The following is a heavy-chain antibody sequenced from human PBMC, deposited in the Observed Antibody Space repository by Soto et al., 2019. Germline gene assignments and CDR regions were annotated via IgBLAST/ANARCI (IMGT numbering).Heavy chain of an antibody. CDR1: SGSVSSGYDY. V-gene: IGHV4-61*01. J-gene: IGHJ6*02. Sequence: PSDTLALACSVSSGSVSSGYDYWSLIRQPPGKGLEWIGNIYYSGRTSYNPSLKSRVTISVDTSKNQFSLNLSPVTAADTAVYYCARDLRFQGHDYADYLGYGMDVWGQGTTVTVSS. CDR3: ARDLRFQGHDYADYLGYGMDV. CDR2: IYYSGRT. D-gene: IGHD4-17*01.